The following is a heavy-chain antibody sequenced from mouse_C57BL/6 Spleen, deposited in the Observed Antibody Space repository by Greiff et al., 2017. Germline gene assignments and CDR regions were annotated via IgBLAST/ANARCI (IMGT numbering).Heavy chain of an antibody. Sequence: QVQLKQSGAELARPGASVKMSCKASGYTFTSYTMHWVKQRPGQGLEWIGYINPSSGYTKYNQKFKDKATLTADKSSSTAYMQLSSLTSEDSAVYYCARSLTTVVATDAMDYWGQGTSVTVSS. CDR3: ARSLTTVVATDAMDY. CDR2: INPSSGYT. CDR1: GYTFTSYT. V-gene: IGHV1-4*01. J-gene: IGHJ4*01. D-gene: IGHD1-1*01.